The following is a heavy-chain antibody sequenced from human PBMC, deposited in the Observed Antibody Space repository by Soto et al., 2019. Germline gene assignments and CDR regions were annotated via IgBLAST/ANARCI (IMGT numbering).Heavy chain of an antibody. Sequence: ASVKVSCKASGYTFTSYYMHWVRQAPGQGLEWMGIINLSGGSTSYAQKFQGRVTMTRDTSTSTVYMELSSLRSEDTAVYYCAVLYYYDSSGYYPFDYWGQGTLVTVSS. CDR3: AVLYYYDSSGYYPFDY. D-gene: IGHD3-22*01. J-gene: IGHJ4*02. CDR1: GYTFTSYY. CDR2: INLSGGST. V-gene: IGHV1-46*01.